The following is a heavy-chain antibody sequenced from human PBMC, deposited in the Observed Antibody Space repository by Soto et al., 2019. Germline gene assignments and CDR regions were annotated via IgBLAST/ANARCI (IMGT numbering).Heavy chain of an antibody. V-gene: IGHV1-2*02. CDR1: GYTFTGYY. J-gene: IGHJ6*02. CDR2: INPNSGGT. Sequence: ASVKVSCKASGYTFTGYYMHWVRQAPGQGLEWMGWINPNSGGTNYAQKFQGRVTMTRDTSISTAYMELSRLRSDDTAVYYCARDREMATSHYYYYGMDVWGQGATVTVSS. CDR3: ARDREMATSHYYYYGMDV. D-gene: IGHD5-12*01.